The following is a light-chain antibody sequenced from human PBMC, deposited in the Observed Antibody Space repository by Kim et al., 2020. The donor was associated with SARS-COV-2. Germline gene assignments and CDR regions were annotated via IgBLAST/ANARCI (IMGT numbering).Light chain of an antibody. CDR3: QHYIRFPYT. J-gene: IGKJ2*01. CDR2: LAS. V-gene: IGKV1-5*03. Sequence: SASVGDEVTITCRASQTISTWLAWYQQKPGKAPKLLLYLASTLESGVPSRFSGSGSGTEFTLTIDSLQPDDFATYYCQHYIRFPYTFGQGTKLEI. CDR1: QTISTW.